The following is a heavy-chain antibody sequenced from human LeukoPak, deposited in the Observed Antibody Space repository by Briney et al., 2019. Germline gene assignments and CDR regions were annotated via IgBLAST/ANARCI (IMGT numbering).Heavy chain of an antibody. D-gene: IGHD4-17*01. Sequence: KSSETLSLTCTVSGGSISSYYWSWIRQPPGKGLEWSGYIYYSESTNYNPSLKRRVTISVDTSKNQFSLKLSSVTAAEKAVYYCATAYDYGDFDYYYYGMDVWGQGTTVTVSS. CDR3: ATAYDYGDFDYYYYGMDV. CDR2: IYYSEST. CDR1: GGSISSYY. J-gene: IGHJ6*02. V-gene: IGHV4-59*01.